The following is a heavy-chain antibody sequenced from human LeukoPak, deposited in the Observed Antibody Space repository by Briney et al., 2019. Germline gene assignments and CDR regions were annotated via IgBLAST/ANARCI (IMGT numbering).Heavy chain of an antibody. J-gene: IGHJ5*02. CDR1: GFTFDDYA. CDR3: AKSGTAAGTYNWFDP. D-gene: IGHD6-13*01. V-gene: IGHV3-9*01. Sequence: GGSLRLSCAASGFTFDDYAMHWVRHAPGKGLEWVSGISWNSGSIGYADSVKGRFTISRDNAKNSLYLQMNSLRAEDTALYYCAKSGTAAGTYNWFDPWGQGTLVTVSS. CDR2: ISWNSGSI.